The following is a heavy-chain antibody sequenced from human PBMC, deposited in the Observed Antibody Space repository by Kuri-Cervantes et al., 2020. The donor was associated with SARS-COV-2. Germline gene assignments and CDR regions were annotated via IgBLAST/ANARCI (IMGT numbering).Heavy chain of an antibody. D-gene: IGHD3-16*01. CDR2: ISTSSSYI. V-gene: IGHV3-21*06. CDR1: GFTFSSYR. J-gene: IGHJ4*02. CDR3: ARGDVFDY. Sequence: GGSLRLSCAASGFTFSSYRMNWVRQAPGKGLEWVSSISTSSSYIYYADSVKGRFTISRDNAKSSLYLQMNSLRAEDTAVYYCARGDVFDYWGQGTLVTVSS.